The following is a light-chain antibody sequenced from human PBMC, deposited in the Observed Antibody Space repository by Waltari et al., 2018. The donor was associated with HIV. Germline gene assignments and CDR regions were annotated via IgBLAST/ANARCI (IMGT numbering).Light chain of an antibody. J-gene: IGLJ2*01. Sequence: QSALTQPATVSGSPGQSITISCTGGSNDVGGHNYFSWSQHPPGKAPKLIIYEDRNRPSGVSNRFSGSKSGNTASLTISGLQAEDEADYYCTSCASSSSLLFGGGTKLTVL. CDR3: TSCASSSSLL. V-gene: IGLV2-14*01. CDR2: EDR. CDR1: SNDVGGHNY.